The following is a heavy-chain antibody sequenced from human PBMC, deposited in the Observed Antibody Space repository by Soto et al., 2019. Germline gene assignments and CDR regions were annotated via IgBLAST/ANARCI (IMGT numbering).Heavy chain of an antibody. CDR2: IFHSGNT. D-gene: IGHD5-18*01. Sequence: QLQLQESGSGLVKPSQTLSLTCAVSGGSISSGGYSWSWIRQPPGKGLEWIGYIFHSGNTYYNPSLKSRGTLSVDRSKKQFSLHLRSVAAADTAVDYCARIGVDTENDTVNSFYLWGQGAMVTVA. CDR1: GGSISSGGYS. CDR3: ARIGVDTENDTVNSFYL. J-gene: IGHJ3*01. V-gene: IGHV4-30-2*01.